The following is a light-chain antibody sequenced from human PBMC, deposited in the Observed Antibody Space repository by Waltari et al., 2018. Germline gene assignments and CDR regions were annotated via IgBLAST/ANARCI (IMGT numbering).Light chain of an antibody. J-gene: IGKJ5*01. CDR3: HQRSNWPIT. Sequence: EIVLTQSPATLSLSPGERVTLSCRASQSVDNYLLWYQQKPGQTPRLLIYGASNRATGIPARCSGSGSGTDFTLTIDSLESEDFAVYYCHQRSNWPITFGQGTRLEIK. CDR1: QSVDNY. CDR2: GAS. V-gene: IGKV3-11*01.